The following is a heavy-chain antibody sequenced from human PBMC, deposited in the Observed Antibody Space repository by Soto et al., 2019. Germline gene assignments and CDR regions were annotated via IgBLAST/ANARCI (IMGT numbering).Heavy chain of an antibody. J-gene: IGHJ3*02. D-gene: IGHD7-27*01. CDR2: IYSGGST. Sequence: GGSLRLSCAASGFTVSSNYMSWVRQAPGKGQEWVSVIYSGGSTYYADSVKGRFTISRDNSKNTLYLQMNSLRAEDTAVYYCAGCWGPNAFDIWGQGTMVTVSS. CDR3: AGCWGPNAFDI. CDR1: GFTVSSNY. V-gene: IGHV3-53*01.